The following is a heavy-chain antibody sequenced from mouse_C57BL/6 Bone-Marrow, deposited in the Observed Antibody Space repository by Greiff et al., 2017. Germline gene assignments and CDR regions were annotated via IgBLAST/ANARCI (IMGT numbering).Heavy chain of an antibody. CDR1: EYEFPSHD. J-gene: IGHJ4*01. Sequence: EVQRVESGGGLVQPGESLKLSCESNEYEFPSHDMSWVRKTPEKRLELVAAINSDGGSTYYPDTMERRFIISRDNTKKTLYLQMSSLRSEDTALYYCARPIYYDYDEDAMDYWGQGTSVTVSS. D-gene: IGHD2-4*01. CDR3: ARPIYYDYDEDAMDY. V-gene: IGHV5-2*01. CDR2: INSDGGST.